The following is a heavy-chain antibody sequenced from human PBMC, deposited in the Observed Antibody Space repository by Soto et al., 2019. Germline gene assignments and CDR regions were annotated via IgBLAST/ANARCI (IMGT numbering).Heavy chain of an antibody. CDR2: IYWDDDE. J-gene: IGHJ5*02. D-gene: IGHD3-3*01. V-gene: IGHV2-5*02. Sequence: QITLRESGPTLVKPTETLTLTCTFSGFSLSSSGVGVGWIRQPPGGALEWLALIYWDDDERYNPSLKNRLTITKDTSKNQVVLRMPNVDPVDTGTYYGAHHSLSWFDPWGKGTLVTVSS. CDR3: AHHSLSWFDP. CDR1: GFSLSSSGVG.